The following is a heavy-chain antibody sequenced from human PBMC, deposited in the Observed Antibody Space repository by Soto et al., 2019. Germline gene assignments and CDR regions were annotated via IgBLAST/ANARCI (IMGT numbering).Heavy chain of an antibody. CDR3: ARWYYSGSGSYSQFDP. J-gene: IGHJ5*02. Sequence: SVKVSCKASGGTFSSYAISWVRQAPGQGLEWMGGIIPIFGTANYAQKFQGRVTITADESTSTAYMELSSLRSEDTAVYYCARWYYSGSGSYSQFDPWGQETLVTVSS. V-gene: IGHV1-69*13. CDR1: GGTFSSYA. D-gene: IGHD3-10*01. CDR2: IIPIFGTA.